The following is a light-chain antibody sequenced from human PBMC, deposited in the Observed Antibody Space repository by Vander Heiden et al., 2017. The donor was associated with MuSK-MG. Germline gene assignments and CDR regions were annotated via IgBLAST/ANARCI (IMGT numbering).Light chain of an antibody. CDR3: QQDDDTPWT. Sequence: DLVLTSSSAFLPVSLGERATITCKSSQSGLYNSDNKDYLAWYQHKPGQPPKLLIYWASTRESGVPDGFSGSGSGTDFTLTISSLQAEDVALYYCQQDDDTPWTFGQGTKVEIK. CDR1: QSGLYNSDNKDY. V-gene: IGKV4-1*01. J-gene: IGKJ1*01. CDR2: WAS.